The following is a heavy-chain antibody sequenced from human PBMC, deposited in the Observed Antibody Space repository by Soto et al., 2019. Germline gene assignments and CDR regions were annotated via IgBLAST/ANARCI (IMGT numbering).Heavy chain of an antibody. D-gene: IGHD3-9*01. Sequence: TSETLSLTCTVSGGSISSSSYYWGWIRQPPGKGLEWIGSIYYSGSTYYNPSLKSRVTISVDTSKNQFSLKLSSVTAADTAVYYCARHRYYDILSGREYYYYMDVWGKGTTVTVSS. V-gene: IGHV4-39*01. CDR2: IYYSGST. CDR1: GGSISSSSYY. J-gene: IGHJ6*03. CDR3: ARHRYYDILSGREYYYYMDV.